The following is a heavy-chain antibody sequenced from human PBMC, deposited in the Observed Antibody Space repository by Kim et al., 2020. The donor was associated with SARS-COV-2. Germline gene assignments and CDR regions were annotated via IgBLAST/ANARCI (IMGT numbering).Heavy chain of an antibody. CDR1: GGSVSSGSYY. CDR3: ASELGYCSSTSCYGWY. J-gene: IGHJ2*01. D-gene: IGHD2-2*01. V-gene: IGHV4-61*01. Sequence: SETLSLTCTVSGGSVSSGSYYWSWIRQPPGKGLEWIGYIYYSGSTNYNPSLKSRVTISVDTSKNQFSLKLSSVTAADTAVYYCASELGYCSSTSCYGWY. CDR2: IYYSGST.